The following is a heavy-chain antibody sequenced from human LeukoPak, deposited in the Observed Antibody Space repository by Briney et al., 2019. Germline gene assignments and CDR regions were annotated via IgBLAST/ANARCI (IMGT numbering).Heavy chain of an antibody. CDR3: ARDSSSWYPPMDV. D-gene: IGHD6-13*01. V-gene: IGHV4-59*01. CDR2: IYYSGST. Sequence: PSETLSLTCTVSGGSISSYYWSWIRQPPGKGLEWIGYIYYSGSTNYNPSLKSRVTISVDTSKNRFSLKLSSVTAADTAVYYCARDSSSWYPPMDVWGKGTTVTVSS. J-gene: IGHJ6*03. CDR1: GGSISSYY.